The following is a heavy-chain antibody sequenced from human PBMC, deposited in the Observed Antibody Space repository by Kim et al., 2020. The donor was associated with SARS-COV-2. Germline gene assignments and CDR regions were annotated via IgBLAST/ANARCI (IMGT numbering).Heavy chain of an antibody. CDR2: IIPIFGTT. D-gene: IGHD2-2*01. CDR3: ARDRGYCSSTRCYSYYYGMDV. V-gene: IGHV1-69*13. J-gene: IGHJ6*02. Sequence: SVKVSCKASGGTFSSYAISWVRQAPGQGLEWMGGIIPIFGTTNYAQKFQGRVTITADESTSTAYMELSNLRSEDTAVYYCARDRGYCSSTRCYSYYYGMDVWGQGTTVTVSS. CDR1: GGTFSSYA.